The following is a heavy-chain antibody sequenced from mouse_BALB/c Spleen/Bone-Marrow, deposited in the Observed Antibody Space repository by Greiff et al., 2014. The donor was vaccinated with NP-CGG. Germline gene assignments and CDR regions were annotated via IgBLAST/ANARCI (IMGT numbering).Heavy chain of an antibody. CDR2: INLGSGST. CDR3: ARGPTWYFDV. J-gene: IGHJ1*01. D-gene: IGHD3-3*01. V-gene: IGHV1-54*03. CDR1: GYAFTNYL. Sequence: LVESGAELVRPGTSVKVSCKASGYAFTNYLIEWLKQRPGQGLELIGVINLGSGSTNYNEKFKGKATLTADKSSSTAYMQLSSLTSDDSAVYFCARGPTWYFDVWGAGTTVTVSS.